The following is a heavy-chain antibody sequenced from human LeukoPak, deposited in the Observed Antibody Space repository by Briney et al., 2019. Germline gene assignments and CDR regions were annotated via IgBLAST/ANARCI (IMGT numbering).Heavy chain of an antibody. CDR2: IWYDGSNK. CDR3: AVGGRRGGFVSAGFDY. V-gene: IGHV3-33*01. CDR1: GFTFSSYG. Sequence: PGGSLRLSCAASGFTFSSYGMHWVRQAPGKGLEWVAVIWYDGSNKYYADSVKGRFTISRDNSKNTLYLQMNSLRAEDTAVYYCAVGGRRGGFVSAGFDYWGQGTLVTVSS. J-gene: IGHJ4*02. D-gene: IGHD1-14*01.